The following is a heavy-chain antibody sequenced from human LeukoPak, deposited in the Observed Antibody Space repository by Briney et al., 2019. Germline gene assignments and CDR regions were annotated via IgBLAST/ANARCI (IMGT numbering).Heavy chain of an antibody. D-gene: IGHD3-3*01. CDR1: GFTFDDYG. CDR2: INWNGGST. CDR3: ARDGDDFWSGYYANWFDP. Sequence: GGSLRLSCAASGFTFDDYGMSWVRQAPGEGLEWVSGINWNGGSTVYADSVKGRFTISRDNAKNSLYLQMNSLRAEDTALYYCARDGDDFWSGYYANWFDPWGQGTLVTVSS. V-gene: IGHV3-20*04. J-gene: IGHJ5*02.